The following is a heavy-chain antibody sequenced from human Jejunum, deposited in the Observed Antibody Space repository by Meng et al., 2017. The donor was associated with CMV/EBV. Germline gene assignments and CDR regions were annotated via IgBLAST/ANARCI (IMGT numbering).Heavy chain of an antibody. D-gene: IGHD4-17*01. J-gene: IGHJ4*02. CDR3: AKDYGYYFRDKTHFNC. V-gene: IGHV3-23*01. CDR2: ISGTGVTT. Sequence: TFSSYAMSWVRQVPGKALAWVSAISGTGVTTYYADSVKGRFTISRDNYKNTQYLQMDSLRAEDTAVYYCAKDYGYYFRDKTHFNCWGQGTLVTVSS. CDR1: TFSSYA.